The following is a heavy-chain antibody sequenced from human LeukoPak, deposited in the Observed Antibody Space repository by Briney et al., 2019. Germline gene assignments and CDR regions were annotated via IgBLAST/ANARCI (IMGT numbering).Heavy chain of an antibody. Sequence: ASVKVSCKASGYTFTSYAMHWVRQAPGQRLEWMGWINAGNGNTKYSQEFQGRVTITRDTSASTAYMELSSLRSEDTAVYYCARVGIAARPGYYYYYMDVWGKGTTVTVSS. CDR3: ARVGIAARPGYYYYYMDV. V-gene: IGHV1-3*03. CDR1: GYTFTSYA. CDR2: INAGNGNT. D-gene: IGHD6-6*01. J-gene: IGHJ6*03.